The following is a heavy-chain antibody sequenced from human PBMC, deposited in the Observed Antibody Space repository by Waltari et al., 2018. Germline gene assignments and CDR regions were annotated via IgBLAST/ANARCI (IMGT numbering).Heavy chain of an antibody. D-gene: IGHD4-17*01. CDR1: GYSFTSYW. J-gene: IGHJ3*02. Sequence: EVQLVQSGAEVKKPGESLKISCKGSGYSFTSYWIGWVRQMPGKGLEWMGIISPGDSENRYSTSCQGEVAISADMSSSTGYLQWSSLKASDTAMYYCARQWMTTVSALYAFDIWGQGTMVTVSS. CDR2: ISPGDSEN. V-gene: IGHV5-51*01. CDR3: ARQWMTTVSALYAFDI.